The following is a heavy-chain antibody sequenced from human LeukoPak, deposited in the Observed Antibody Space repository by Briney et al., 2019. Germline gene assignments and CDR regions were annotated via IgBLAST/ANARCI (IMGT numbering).Heavy chain of an antibody. Sequence: PGGSLRLSCAASGFTFSSYGMHWVRQAPGKGLEWVAVISYDGSNKYYADSVKGRFTISRDNSKNTLYLQMNSLRAEDTAVYYCASALWFAGYYFDYWGQGTLVTVSS. V-gene: IGHV3-30*03. J-gene: IGHJ4*02. CDR1: GFTFSSYG. D-gene: IGHD3-10*01. CDR3: ASALWFAGYYFDY. CDR2: ISYDGSNK.